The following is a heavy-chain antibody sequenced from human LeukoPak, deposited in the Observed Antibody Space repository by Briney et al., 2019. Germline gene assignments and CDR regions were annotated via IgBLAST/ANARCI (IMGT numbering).Heavy chain of an antibody. CDR2: ISGSGGST. CDR3: AKDSSGWTTSGYFDY. Sequence: PGGSLRLSCAASGFTFSSYAMSWVRQAPGKGLEWVSAISGSGGSTYYADSVKGRFTISRDNSKNTLYLQMNSLRAEDTAVYYCAKDSSGWTTSGYFDYWGQGTLVTVSS. V-gene: IGHV3-23*01. J-gene: IGHJ4*02. D-gene: IGHD6-19*01. CDR1: GFTFSSYA.